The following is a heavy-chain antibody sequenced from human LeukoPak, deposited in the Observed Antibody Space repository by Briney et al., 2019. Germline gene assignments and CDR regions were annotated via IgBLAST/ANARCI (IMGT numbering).Heavy chain of an antibody. CDR2: IYHSGST. J-gene: IGHJ4*02. Sequence: PSQTLSLTCTVSGGSISSGGYYWSWIRQPPGKGLEWIGYIYHSGSTYYNPSLKSRVTISVDTSKNQFSLKLSSVTAADTAVYYCATLSTPGGRGFDYWGQGTLVTVSS. CDR3: ATLSTPGGRGFDY. D-gene: IGHD1-1*01. V-gene: IGHV4-30-2*02. CDR1: GGSISSGGYY.